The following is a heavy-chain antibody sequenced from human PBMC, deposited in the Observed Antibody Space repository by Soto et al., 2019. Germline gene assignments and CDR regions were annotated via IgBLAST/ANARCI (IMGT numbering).Heavy chain of an antibody. CDR2: ISAYNGNT. D-gene: IGHD2-15*01. V-gene: IGHV1-18*01. CDR1: GYTFTSYG. Sequence: QVQLVQSGAEVKKPGASVKVSCKASGYTFTSYGISWVRQAPGQGLEWMGWISAYNGNTNYAQKLQGRVTMTTDTATSTAYMELRRLRSDDTAVYYCAGGALDIVVVVAGSDAFDIWGQGTMVTVSS. CDR3: AGGALDIVVVVAGSDAFDI. J-gene: IGHJ3*02.